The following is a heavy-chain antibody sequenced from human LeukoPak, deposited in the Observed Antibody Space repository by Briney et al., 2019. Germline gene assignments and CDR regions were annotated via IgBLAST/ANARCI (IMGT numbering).Heavy chain of an antibody. CDR2: ISGSGGST. V-gene: IGHV3-23*01. CDR3: AKDNTRSGVPHDY. CDR1: GFTFSSYA. J-gene: IGHJ4*02. Sequence: GGSLRLSCAASGFTFSSYAMSWVRQAPGKGLEWVSAISGSGGSTYYADSVKGRFTTSRDNSKNTLYLQMNSLRAEDTAVYYCAKDNTRSGVPHDYWGQGTLVTVSS. D-gene: IGHD2-8*01.